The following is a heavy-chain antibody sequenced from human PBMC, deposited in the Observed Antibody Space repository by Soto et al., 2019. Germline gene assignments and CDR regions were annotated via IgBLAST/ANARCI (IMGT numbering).Heavy chain of an antibody. D-gene: IGHD6-6*01. V-gene: IGHV4-39*01. CDR1: GGSISSSSYY. CDR2: IYYSGST. Sequence: SETLSLTCTVSGGSISSSSYYWGWIRQPPGKGLEWIGSIYYSGSTFYFPSLRSRVTISVDTSKNQFSLKLSSVTAADMALYYCSPVEQLVGYYYYGMDVWGQGTTVTVS. CDR3: SPVEQLVGYYYYGMDV. J-gene: IGHJ6*01.